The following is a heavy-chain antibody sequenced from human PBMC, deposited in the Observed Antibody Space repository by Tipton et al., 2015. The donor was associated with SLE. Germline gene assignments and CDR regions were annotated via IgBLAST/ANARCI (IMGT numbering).Heavy chain of an antibody. CDR2: IYYSGST. V-gene: IGHV4-59*12. J-gene: IGHJ5*02. CDR3: ARGLRGERGLWFDP. CDR1: GGSISSYY. D-gene: IGHD3-10*01. Sequence: TLSLTCTVSGGSISSYYWSWIRQPPGKGLEWIGYIYYSGSTFYNPSLKSRITTSVDTSKNQFSLKLSSVTAADTAVYYCARGLRGERGLWFDPWGQGTLVTVSS.